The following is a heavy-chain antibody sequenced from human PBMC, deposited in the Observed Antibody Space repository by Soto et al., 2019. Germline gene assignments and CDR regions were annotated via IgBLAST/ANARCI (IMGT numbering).Heavy chain of an antibody. CDR1: GFTFNSYG. Sequence: PGGSLRLSCAASGFTFNSYGMHWVRQAPGKGLEWVALISSDGSDKYYADSVKGRFTISRDNSKNTLYLQMNSLRPDDTAVYYCARPPVGISMKLADFEIWGQGTMVT. CDR2: ISSDGSDK. CDR3: ARPPVGISMKLADFEI. D-gene: IGHD1-20*01. V-gene: IGHV3-30*03. J-gene: IGHJ3*02.